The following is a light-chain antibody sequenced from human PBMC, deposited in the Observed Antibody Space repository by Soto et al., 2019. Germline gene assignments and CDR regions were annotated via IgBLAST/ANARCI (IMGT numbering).Light chain of an antibody. V-gene: IGKV3-11*01. J-gene: IGKJ4*01. CDR2: DAS. CDR3: QQRSNWPPRRLT. Sequence: EIVLTQSPATLSLSPGERATLSCRASQSVSRYLAWYQQKPGQAPRLLIYDASNRATGIPARFSGSGSGTDFTLTISSLEPEDFAVYYCQQRSNWPPRRLTFGGGTKVEIK. CDR1: QSVSRY.